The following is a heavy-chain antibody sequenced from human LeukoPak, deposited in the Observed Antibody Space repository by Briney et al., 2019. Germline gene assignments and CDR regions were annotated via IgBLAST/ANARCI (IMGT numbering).Heavy chain of an antibody. CDR3: ARALFMDP. CDR1: GFTFSSYG. J-gene: IGHJ5*02. D-gene: IGHD3-16*01. V-gene: IGHV3-30*03. Sequence: GRSLRLSCAASGFTFSSYGMHWVRQAPGKGLEWVAVISCDGSNKYYADSVKGRFTISRDNSKNTLYLQMNSLRAEDTAVYYCARALFMDPWGQGTLVTVSS. CDR2: ISCDGSNK.